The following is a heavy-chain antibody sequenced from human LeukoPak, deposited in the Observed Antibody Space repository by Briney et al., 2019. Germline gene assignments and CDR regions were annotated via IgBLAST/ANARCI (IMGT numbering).Heavy chain of an antibody. J-gene: IGHJ3*02. V-gene: IGHV1-18*01. CDR1: GYTFTSYG. Sequence: GASVKVSCKASGYTFTSYGISWVRQAPGQGLEWMGWISAYNGNTNYAQKLQGRVTMTRNTSISTAYMELSSLRSEDTAVYYCARDVRNYADAFDIWGQGTMVTVSS. D-gene: IGHD1-7*01. CDR3: ARDVRNYADAFDI. CDR2: ISAYNGNT.